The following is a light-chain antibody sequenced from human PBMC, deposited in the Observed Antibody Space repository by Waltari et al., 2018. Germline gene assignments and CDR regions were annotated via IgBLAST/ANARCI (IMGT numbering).Light chain of an antibody. J-gene: IGKJ4*01. Sequence: DIQMTQTPSPLSASVGDRVIITCRASQDIDNNLNWYQQKPGKSPKLLIYASSTLETGVPSRFSGSGSGRKFSFTISSLQPEDFATYYCQQFDNVPLTFGGGTKVDIK. V-gene: IGKV1-33*01. CDR1: QDIDNN. CDR2: ASS. CDR3: QQFDNVPLT.